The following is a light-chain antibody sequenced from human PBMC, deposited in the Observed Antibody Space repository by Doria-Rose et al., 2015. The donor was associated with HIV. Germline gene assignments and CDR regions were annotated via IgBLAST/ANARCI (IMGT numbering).Light chain of an antibody. CDR3: QQYNTYSWT. Sequence: DIRVTQSPSTLSTSVGDRVTITCRASQSVSSWLAWYQQKPGKAPKLLIYEASSLQSGVPSRFSGSGSGTEFTLTISSLQPDDFATYYCQQYNTYSWTFGQGTKAEIK. V-gene: IGKV1-5*03. J-gene: IGKJ1*01. CDR2: EAS. CDR1: QSVSSW.